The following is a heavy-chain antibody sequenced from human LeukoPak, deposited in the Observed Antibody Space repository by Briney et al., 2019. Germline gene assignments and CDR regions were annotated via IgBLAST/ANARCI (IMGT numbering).Heavy chain of an antibody. J-gene: IGHJ4*02. CDR2: ISYDGSNK. CDR3: AKDRDYYDSSGYLDY. Sequence: GGSLRLSCAASGFTFSSYGMHWVRQAPGKGLEWVVVISYDGSNKYYADSAKGRFTISRDNSKNTLYLQMNSLRAEDTAVYYCAKDRDYYDSSGYLDYWGQGTLVTVSS. CDR1: GFTFSSYG. D-gene: IGHD3-22*01. V-gene: IGHV3-30*18.